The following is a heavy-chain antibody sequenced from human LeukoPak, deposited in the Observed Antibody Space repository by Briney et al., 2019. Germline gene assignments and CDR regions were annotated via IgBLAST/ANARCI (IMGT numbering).Heavy chain of an antibody. V-gene: IGHV3-48*01. J-gene: IGHJ4*02. CDR1: GFTFSNYS. D-gene: IGHD3-10*01. CDR2: IRSSSSTI. CDR3: AKGSSGY. Sequence: GGSLRLSCEASGFTFSNYSMNWVRQAPGKGLEWVSYIRSSSSTIYYADSVKGRFTISRDNAKNSLYLQMNSLRAEDTAVYYCAKGSSGYWGQGTLVTVSS.